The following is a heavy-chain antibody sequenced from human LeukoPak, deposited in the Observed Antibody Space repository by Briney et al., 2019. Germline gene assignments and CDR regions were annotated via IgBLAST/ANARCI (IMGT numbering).Heavy chain of an antibody. CDR3: ARADWVAAAGRWGYYFDY. CDR2: ILPIFGTA. D-gene: IGHD6-13*01. J-gene: IGHJ4*02. CDR1: VGTLSSYV. Sequence: SSVKVSCKASVGTLSSYVISWVRPAPAQGLEWVGGILPIFGTANYAQKFQGRVTITADKSTSTAYMELSSMRSEDTAVHYCARADWVAAAGRWGYYFDYWGQGTLVTVSS. V-gene: IGHV1-69*06.